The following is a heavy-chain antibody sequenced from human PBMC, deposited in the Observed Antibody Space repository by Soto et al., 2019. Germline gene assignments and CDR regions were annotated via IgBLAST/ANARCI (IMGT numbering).Heavy chain of an antibody. Sequence: AASVKVSCKASGGTFSSYAISWVRQAPGQGLEWMGGIIPIFGTANYAQKFQGRVTITADESTSTAYMELSSLRSEDTAVYYCASQSSSSLYAFDIWGQGTMVTVSS. CDR2: IIPIFGTA. D-gene: IGHD6-6*01. J-gene: IGHJ3*02. CDR3: ASQSSSSLYAFDI. CDR1: GGTFSSYA. V-gene: IGHV1-69*13.